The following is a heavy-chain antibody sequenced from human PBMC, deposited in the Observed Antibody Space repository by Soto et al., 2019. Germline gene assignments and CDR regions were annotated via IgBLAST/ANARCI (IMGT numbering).Heavy chain of an antibody. CDR1: GGTFSSYA. CDR2: IIPIFGTP. CDR3: TCEATGPRSRHFDH. D-gene: IGHD1-1*01. V-gene: IGHV1-69*13. Sequence: ASVKVSFKASGGTFSSYAISWVRQAPGHGLEWMGGIIPIFGTPTYAQKLQGRVTITADASTSTAYMELRSLRSEDTAVYYCTCEATGPRSRHFDHWGQGTLVTVSS. J-gene: IGHJ4*02.